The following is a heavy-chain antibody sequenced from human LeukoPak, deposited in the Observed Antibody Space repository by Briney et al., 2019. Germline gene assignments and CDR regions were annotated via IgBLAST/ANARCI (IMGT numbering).Heavy chain of an antibody. V-gene: IGHV1-2*02. J-gene: IGHJ4*02. Sequence: ASVKVSCKTSGYTFTGYYMHWVRQAPGQGLEWMGWINPNSGGTNYAQKFQGRVTMTRDTSISTAYMELSRLRSDDTAVYYCARGSSGWYPLDYWGQGTLVTVSS. CDR3: ARGSSGWYPLDY. D-gene: IGHD6-19*01. CDR1: GYTFTGYY. CDR2: INPNSGGT.